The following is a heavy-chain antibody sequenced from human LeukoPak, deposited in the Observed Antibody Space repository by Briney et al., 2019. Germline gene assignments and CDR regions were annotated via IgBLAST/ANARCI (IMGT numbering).Heavy chain of an antibody. CDR3: AREADSGYEYYFDY. CDR2: INSDGSST. D-gene: IGHD5-12*01. CDR1: GFTFSSYW. J-gene: IGHJ4*02. Sequence: GGSLRLSCAASGFTFSSYWMHWVRQAPGKGLVWVSRINSDGSSTSYADSVKGRFTISRDNAKNTLYLQMNSLRAEDTAVYYCAREADSGYEYYFDYWGQGALVIVSS. V-gene: IGHV3-74*01.